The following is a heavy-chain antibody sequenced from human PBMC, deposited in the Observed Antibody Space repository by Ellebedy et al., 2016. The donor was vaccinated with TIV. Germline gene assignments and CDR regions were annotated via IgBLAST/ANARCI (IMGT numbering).Heavy chain of an antibody. CDR2: IRSDGIYT. V-gene: IGHV3-74*01. J-gene: IGHJ4*02. D-gene: IGHD2-21*02. CDR3: ACGGDWGGY. CDR1: GFTIRNYW. Sequence: PGGSLRLSCAASGFTIRNYWMHWVRQVPGTGLVWVSRIRSDGIYTDYADSVKGRFTISRDNAKNTLHLQMNSLRAEDTAVYYCACGGDWGGYWGQGSLVTVSS.